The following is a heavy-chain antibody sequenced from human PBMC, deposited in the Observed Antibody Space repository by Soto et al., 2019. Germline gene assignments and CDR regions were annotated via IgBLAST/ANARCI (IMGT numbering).Heavy chain of an antibody. D-gene: IGHD3-16*01. CDR2: SNQEGYI. CDR1: GGSLSTYY. Sequence: QVHLQQWGAGLLRPSETLSLTCVVNGGSLSTYYWSWIRQVPGKGLEWIGESNQEGYINYNPSLTSWVTISVDRSKNQFSLTLTSVTAADSAIYFCAKYYGSGGYALAYWGRGTLVTVSS. J-gene: IGHJ4*02. CDR3: AKYYGSGGYALAY. V-gene: IGHV4-34*01.